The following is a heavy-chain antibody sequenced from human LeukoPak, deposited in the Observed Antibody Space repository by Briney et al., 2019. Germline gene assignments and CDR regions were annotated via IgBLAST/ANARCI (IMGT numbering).Heavy chain of an antibody. J-gene: IGHJ4*02. D-gene: IGHD6-6*01. CDR2: IYTSGST. V-gene: IGHV4-4*09. CDR3: ARGIAARLDYFDY. Sequence: PSETLSLTCTVSGGSISSYYWSWIRQPPGKGLEWIGYIYTSGSTNYSPSLKSRVTISVDTSKNQFSLKLSSVTAADTAVYYCARGIAARLDYFDYWGQGTLVTVSS. CDR1: GGSISSYY.